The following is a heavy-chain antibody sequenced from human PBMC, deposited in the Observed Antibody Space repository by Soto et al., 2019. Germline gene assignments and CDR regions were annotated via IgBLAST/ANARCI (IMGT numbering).Heavy chain of an antibody. CDR1: GFIFSSYW. V-gene: IGHV3-7*01. CDR2: IKQDGSEK. CDR3: VPGFDY. Sequence: EVQLVESGGGLVQPGGSLRLSCAASGFIFSSYWMSWVRQAPGKGLEWVANIKQDGSEKNYVDSVKGRFTISRDNAKNSLYLHMNSLSAEETAVYYCVPGFDYWGQGTLVTVSS. J-gene: IGHJ4*02.